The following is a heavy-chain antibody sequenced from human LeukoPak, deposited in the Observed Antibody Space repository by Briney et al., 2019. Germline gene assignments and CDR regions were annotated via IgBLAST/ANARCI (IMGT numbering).Heavy chain of an antibody. V-gene: IGHV4-34*01. CDR3: ARYCSGSDCKVGIY. CDR2: VNHSGST. Sequence: GSLRLSCAASGFTFSSYGMHWIRQPPGKGLEWIGEVNHSGSTKYNPSLKSRATIAVDTSKNQFSLKLTSVTAADTATYYCARYCSGSDCKVGIYWGQGTLVTVSS. CDR1: GFTFSSYG. J-gene: IGHJ4*02. D-gene: IGHD2-15*01.